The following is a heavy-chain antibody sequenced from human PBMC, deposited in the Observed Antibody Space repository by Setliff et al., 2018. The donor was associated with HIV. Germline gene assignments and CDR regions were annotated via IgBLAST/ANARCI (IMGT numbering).Heavy chain of an antibody. Sequence: GGSLRLSCAASGFTFSSYSMNWVRRAPGKGLEWVSSISSISTYIYYADSVKGRFTISRDNAKNSLYLQMNSLRAEDTAMYYCARDWRHGYDLNFDYWGQGTLVTVSS. J-gene: IGHJ4*02. CDR2: ISSISTYI. V-gene: IGHV3-21*01. CDR3: ARDWRHGYDLNFDY. D-gene: IGHD5-12*01. CDR1: GFTFSSYS.